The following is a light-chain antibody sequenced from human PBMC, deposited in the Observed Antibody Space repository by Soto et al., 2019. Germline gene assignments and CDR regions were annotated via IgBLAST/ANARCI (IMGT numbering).Light chain of an antibody. Sequence: QSALTQPPSASGSPGQSLTISCTGTSSDVGGYNFVSWYQQHPGKAPKLMISDVNRRPSGVPDRFSGSKSGNMASLTVSGLQAEDEADYYCSSYAGSNNWVFGGGTKLTVL. CDR3: SSYAGSNNWV. J-gene: IGLJ3*02. CDR1: SSDVGGYNF. CDR2: DVN. V-gene: IGLV2-8*01.